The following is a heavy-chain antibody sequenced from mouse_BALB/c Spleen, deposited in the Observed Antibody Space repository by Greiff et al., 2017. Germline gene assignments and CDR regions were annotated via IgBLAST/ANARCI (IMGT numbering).Heavy chain of an antibody. V-gene: IGHV10S3*01. CDR1: GFTFNTNA. Sequence: EVQLVETGGGLVQPKGSLKLSCAASGFTFNTNAMNWVRQAPGKGLEWVARIRSKSNNYATYYADSVKDRFTISRDDSQSMLYLQMNNLKTEDTAMYYCVRTYYGNFGFAYWGQGTLVTVSA. CDR2: IRSKSNNYAT. CDR3: VRTYYGNFGFAY. J-gene: IGHJ3*01. D-gene: IGHD2-10*01.